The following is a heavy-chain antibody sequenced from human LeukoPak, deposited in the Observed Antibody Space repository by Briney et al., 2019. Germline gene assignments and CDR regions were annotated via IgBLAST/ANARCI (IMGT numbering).Heavy chain of an antibody. CDR1: GGTFSSYA. D-gene: IGHD3-3*01. CDR2: IIPILGIA. Sequence: SVKVSCKASGGTFSSYAISWVRQAPGQGLEWMGGIIPILGIANYAQKFQGRVTITADKSTSTAYMEPSSLRSEDTAVYYCAYSPYYDFWSGSFDYWGQGTLVTVSS. J-gene: IGHJ4*02. V-gene: IGHV1-69*04. CDR3: AYSPYYDFWSGSFDY.